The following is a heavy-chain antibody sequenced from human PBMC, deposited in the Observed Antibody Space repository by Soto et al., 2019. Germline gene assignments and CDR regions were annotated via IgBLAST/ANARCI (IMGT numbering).Heavy chain of an antibody. CDR1: GGTFSSYA. Sequence: ASVKVSCKASGGTFSSYAISWVRQAPGQGLEWMGGIIPIFGTANYAQKFQGRVTITADKSTSTAYMELSSLRSEDTAVYYCARDDSSGYPGGMDVWGQGTTVTVSS. CDR3: ARDDSSGYPGGMDV. CDR2: IIPIFGTA. V-gene: IGHV1-69*06. J-gene: IGHJ6*02. D-gene: IGHD3-22*01.